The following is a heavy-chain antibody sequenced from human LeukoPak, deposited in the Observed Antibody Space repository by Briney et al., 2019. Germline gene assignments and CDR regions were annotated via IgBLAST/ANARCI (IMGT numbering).Heavy chain of an antibody. CDR3: ARGQIGTTFLL. Sequence: NPSETLSLTCAVYGGSFSGYYWSWIRQPPGKGLEWIGEINHSGSTNYNPSLKSRVTISVDTSKNQFSLKLSSVTAADTAVYYCARGQIGTTFLLWGQGTLVTVSS. CDR1: GGSFSGYY. D-gene: IGHD1-7*01. V-gene: IGHV4-34*01. CDR2: INHSGST. J-gene: IGHJ4*02.